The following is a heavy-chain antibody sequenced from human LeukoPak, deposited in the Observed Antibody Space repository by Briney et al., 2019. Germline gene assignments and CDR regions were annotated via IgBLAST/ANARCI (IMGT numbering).Heavy chain of an antibody. Sequence: PSETLSLTCTVSGYSISGGYFWGWIRQPPGKGLEWIGVYHVGTTDYNPSLKSRVTISVDRSKNQMSLKLSSVTAADTAVYYCARCLGFLIGSSWYPDAFDIWGQGTMVTVSS. V-gene: IGHV4-38-2*02. D-gene: IGHD6-13*01. CDR2: VYHVGTT. CDR1: GYSISGGYF. J-gene: IGHJ3*02. CDR3: ARCLGFLIGSSWYPDAFDI.